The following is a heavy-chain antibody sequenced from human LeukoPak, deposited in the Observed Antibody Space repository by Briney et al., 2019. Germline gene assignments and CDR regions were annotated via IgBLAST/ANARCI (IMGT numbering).Heavy chain of an antibody. J-gene: IGHJ3*01. CDR2: IRGTGGTT. V-gene: IGHV3-23*01. Sequence: GGSLRLSCAASGFTFSDYALIWVRQAPGKGLEWISAIRGTGGTTYYADSVKGRCTISRDNSRNTVYLQMNSLRADDTALYFCGKDPNGDYVGAFDFWGPGTMVTVSS. CDR3: GKDPNGDYVGAFDF. D-gene: IGHD4-17*01. CDR1: GFTFSDYA.